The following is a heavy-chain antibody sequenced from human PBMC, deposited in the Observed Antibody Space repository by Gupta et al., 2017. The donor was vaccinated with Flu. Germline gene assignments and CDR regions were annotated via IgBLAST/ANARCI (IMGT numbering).Heavy chain of an antibody. CDR3: ASGVGADVFDI. V-gene: IGHV1-3*01. D-gene: IGHD1-26*01. CDR1: TFRRNA. CDR2: INAGNGNT. Sequence: TFRRNAIHWVRQAPGQRPEWVGWINAGNGNTKYSEKFQGRVSITKDTSASIVYMHLSSLRSEDTAVYWCASGVGADVFDIWGQGTMVTVSS. J-gene: IGHJ3*02.